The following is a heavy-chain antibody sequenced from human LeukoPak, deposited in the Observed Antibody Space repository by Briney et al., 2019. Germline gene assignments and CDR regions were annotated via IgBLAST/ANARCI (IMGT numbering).Heavy chain of an antibody. Sequence: SETLSLTCTVSGGSISSSSYYWGWIRQPPGKGLEWIGYIYYSGGTNYNPSLKSRVTISVDTSKNQFSLKLSSVTAADTAVYYCARGGYGDHAFDYWGQGTLVTVSS. CDR2: IYYSGGT. D-gene: IGHD4-17*01. V-gene: IGHV4-61*05. J-gene: IGHJ4*02. CDR3: ARGGYGDHAFDY. CDR1: GGSISSSSYY.